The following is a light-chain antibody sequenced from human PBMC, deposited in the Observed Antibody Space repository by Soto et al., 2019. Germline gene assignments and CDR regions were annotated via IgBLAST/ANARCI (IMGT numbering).Light chain of an antibody. CDR1: QSVINY. J-gene: IGKJ5*01. CDR3: QQTYITPYT. CDR2: DIS. V-gene: IGKV1-39*01. Sequence: DIQMTQSPSSLSASVGDRVTITCRASQSVINYLHWYQQKPGKAPNLLIYDISTLQSGVPSRFSGSGSGTDFTLTIDSLQPDDFATYYCQQTYITPYTFGQGTRLEIK.